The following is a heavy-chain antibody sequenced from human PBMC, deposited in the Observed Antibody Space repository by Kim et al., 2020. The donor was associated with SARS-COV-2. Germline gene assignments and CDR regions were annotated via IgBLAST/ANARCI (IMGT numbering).Heavy chain of an antibody. CDR3: TRVPLRFLEWFTGRGYGMDV. J-gene: IGHJ6*02. D-gene: IGHD3-3*01. CDR2: IRSKAYGGTT. CDR1: GFTFGDYA. Sequence: GGSLRLSCTASGFTFGDYAMSWVRQAPGKGLEWVGFIRSKAYGGTTEYAASVKGRFTISRDDSKSIAYLQMNSLKTEDTAVYYCTRVPLRFLEWFTGRGYGMDVWGQGTTVTVSS. V-gene: IGHV3-49*04.